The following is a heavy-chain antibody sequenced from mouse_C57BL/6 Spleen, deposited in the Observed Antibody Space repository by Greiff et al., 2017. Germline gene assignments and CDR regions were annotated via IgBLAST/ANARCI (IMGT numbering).Heavy chain of an antibody. J-gene: IGHJ3*01. CDR2: INYDGSST. Sequence: EVQLVESEGGLVQPGSSMKLSCTASGFTFSDYYMAWVRQVPEKGLEWVANINYDGSSTYYLDSLKSRFIISRDNAKNILYLQMSSLKSEDTATYYCARGDPEAWFAYWGQGTLVTVSA. V-gene: IGHV5-16*01. CDR3: ARGDPEAWFAY. CDR1: GFTFSDYY.